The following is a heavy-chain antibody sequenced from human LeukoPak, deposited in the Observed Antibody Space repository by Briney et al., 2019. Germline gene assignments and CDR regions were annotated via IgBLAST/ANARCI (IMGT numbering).Heavy chain of an antibody. CDR2: IHYSGNT. V-gene: IGHV4-59*08. J-gene: IGHJ4*02. CDR1: GGSISGYS. Sequence: PSETLSLTCTVSGGSISGYSWSWLRQPPGKGLQWIGYIHYSGNTNYNPSLKSRVTISVDTSKNQFSLKLTSVTAADTAVYYCATYSGTYPFFDYWGQGTLVTVSS. D-gene: IGHD1-26*01. CDR3: ATYSGTYPFFDY.